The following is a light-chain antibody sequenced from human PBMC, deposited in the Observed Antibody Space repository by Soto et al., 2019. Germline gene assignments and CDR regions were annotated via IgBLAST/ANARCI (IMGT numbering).Light chain of an antibody. V-gene: IGKV1-39*01. CDR3: QQSYSTPLT. Sequence: IQMTQSPSSLSAFVGDRVTITCQASQSISNYLNWYQQKPGKAPKLLIYAASSLQSGVPSRFSGSGSGTDFTLTISSLQPEDFATYYCQQSYSTPLTFGGGTKVDIK. CDR2: AAS. CDR1: QSISNY. J-gene: IGKJ4*01.